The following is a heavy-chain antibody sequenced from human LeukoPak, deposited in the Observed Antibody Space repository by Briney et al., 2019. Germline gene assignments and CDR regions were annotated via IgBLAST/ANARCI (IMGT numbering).Heavy chain of an antibody. V-gene: IGHV3-23*01. Sequence: GGSLRLSCAASGFTFSSYAMTWVRQAPGKGREGVSVISGRGDRTYYADSVKGRFTISRDNSKNTLYLQMNSLRAEDTAVYYCANRPGNHDILTQYYFDFWGQGTLVTVSS. CDR1: GFTFSSYA. CDR3: ANRPGNHDILTQYYFDF. J-gene: IGHJ4*02. CDR2: ISGRGDRT. D-gene: IGHD3-9*01.